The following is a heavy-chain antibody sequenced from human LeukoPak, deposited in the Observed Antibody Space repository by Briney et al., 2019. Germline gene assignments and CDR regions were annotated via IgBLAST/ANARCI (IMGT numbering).Heavy chain of an antibody. Sequence: SETLSLTCAVYGGSFSGYYWSWIRQPPGKGLEWIGEINHSGSTNYNPSLKSRVTISVDTSKNQFSLKLSSVTAADTAVYYCARVWVNCSGGSCYPYYFDYWGQGTLVTVSS. CDR3: ARVWVNCSGGSCYPYYFDY. V-gene: IGHV4-34*01. CDR1: GGSFSGYY. CDR2: INHSGST. J-gene: IGHJ4*02. D-gene: IGHD2-15*01.